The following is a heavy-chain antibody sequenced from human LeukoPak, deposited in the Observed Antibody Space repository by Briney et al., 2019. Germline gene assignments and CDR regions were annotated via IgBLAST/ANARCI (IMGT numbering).Heavy chain of an antibody. V-gene: IGHV1-2*06. CDR2: INPNSGGT. D-gene: IGHD6-13*01. CDR1: GYTFTGYY. Sequence: ASVKVSCKPSGYTFTGYYMHWVRQAPGQGLEWMGRINPNSGGTNYVQRLQGRVTMTRDTSISTAYMELSRLRSDDTAAYYCAREGIAAAGTDWFDPWGQGTLVTVSS. CDR3: AREGIAAAGTDWFDP. J-gene: IGHJ5*02.